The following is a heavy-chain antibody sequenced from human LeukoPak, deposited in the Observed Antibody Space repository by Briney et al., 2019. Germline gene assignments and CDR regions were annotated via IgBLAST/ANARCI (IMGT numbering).Heavy chain of an antibody. CDR3: ARDGFDAFDI. Sequence: GGSLRLSCAASGFTFSSYAMHWVRQAPGKGLEWVAVITYDGSNKYYADSVKGRFTISRDNSKNTLYLQMNSLRAEDTAVYYCARDGFDAFDIWGQGTMVTVSS. D-gene: IGHD2-2*03. CDR2: ITYDGSNK. V-gene: IGHV3-30-3*01. J-gene: IGHJ3*02. CDR1: GFTFSSYA.